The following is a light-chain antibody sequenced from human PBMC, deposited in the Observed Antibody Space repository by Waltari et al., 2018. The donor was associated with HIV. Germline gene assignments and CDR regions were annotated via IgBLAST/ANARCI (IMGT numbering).Light chain of an antibody. CDR3: QQYGDSPT. V-gene: IGKV3-20*01. J-gene: IGKJ1*01. Sequence: EIVLTQSPDTQSLSPGESATLSCRASQSIRNNYLAWYQQRPGQTPRLLIYGVSTRDTDTPDRFSGSGSGRDFTLTISRLEPEDYAVYYCQQYGDSPTFGQGTKVEIK. CDR1: QSIRNNY. CDR2: GVS.